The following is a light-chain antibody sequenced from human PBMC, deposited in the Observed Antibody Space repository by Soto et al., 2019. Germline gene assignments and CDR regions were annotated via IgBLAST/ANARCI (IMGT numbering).Light chain of an antibody. CDR2: DAS. V-gene: IGKV3-11*01. J-gene: IGKJ5*01. CDR1: ENIRSS. Sequence: EVVMTQSPASLSASPVERVTLSCMASENIRSSLDWYQQRPGQAPRLLIYDASTRATFIPARFSGSGSGTDFTLTISSLEPEDFAVYYCQQRSNWITFGQGTRLEIK. CDR3: QQRSNWIT.